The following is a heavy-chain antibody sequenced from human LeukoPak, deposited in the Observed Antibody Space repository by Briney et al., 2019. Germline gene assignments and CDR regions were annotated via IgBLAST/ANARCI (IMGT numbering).Heavy chain of an antibody. CDR3: ARLYLRTGTVDY. D-gene: IGHD1-7*01. J-gene: IGHJ4*02. CDR1: GGSISSSSYY. V-gene: IGHV4-39*01. Sequence: PSETLSLTCTVSGGSISSSSYYWGWIRQPPGKGLEWIGSIYYSGSTYYNPSLKSRVTISVDTSKNQFSLKLSSVTAADTAVYYCARLYLRTGTVDYWGQRTLVTVSS. CDR2: IYYSGST.